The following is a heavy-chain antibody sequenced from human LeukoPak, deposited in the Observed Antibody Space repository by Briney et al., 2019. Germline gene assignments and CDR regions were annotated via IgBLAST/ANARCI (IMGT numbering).Heavy chain of an antibody. CDR2: ISGSGGST. J-gene: IGHJ4*02. Sequence: GGSLRLSCAASGCTFSSYAMSWVRQAPGKGLEWVSAISGSGGSTYYADSVKGRFTISRDNSKNTLYLQMNSLRAEDTAVYYCAQDGQWELPPFDYWGQGTLVTVSS. CDR3: AQDGQWELPPFDY. CDR1: GCTFSSYA. D-gene: IGHD1-26*01. V-gene: IGHV3-23*01.